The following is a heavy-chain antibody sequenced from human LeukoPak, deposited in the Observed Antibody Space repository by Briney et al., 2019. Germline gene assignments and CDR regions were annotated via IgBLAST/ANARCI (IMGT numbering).Heavy chain of an antibody. J-gene: IGHJ4*02. Sequence: ASVKVSCKASGGTFSSYAISWVRQAPGQGLEWMGWISTHTDNKNYAQKIQDRVTMTIDTSTNTAYLELRSLQSDDTGVYYCARRMKRWLGVDYWGQGTLVTVSS. CDR3: ARRMKRWLGVDY. CDR2: ISTHTDNK. D-gene: IGHD5-24*01. CDR1: GGTFSSYA. V-gene: IGHV1-18*01.